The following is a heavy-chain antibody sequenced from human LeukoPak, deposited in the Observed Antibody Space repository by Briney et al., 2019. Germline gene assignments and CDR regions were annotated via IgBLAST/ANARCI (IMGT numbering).Heavy chain of an antibody. CDR1: GGTFSSYG. Sequence: ASVKVSCKASGGTFSSYGISWVRQAPGQGLEWMGWISAYNGNTNYAQKLQGRVTMTTDTSTSTAYMELRSLRSDDTAVYYCARTFYYDSSGYYLWYYYGMDVWGQGTTVTVSS. V-gene: IGHV1-18*01. D-gene: IGHD3-22*01. CDR2: ISAYNGNT. CDR3: ARTFYYDSSGYYLWYYYGMDV. J-gene: IGHJ6*02.